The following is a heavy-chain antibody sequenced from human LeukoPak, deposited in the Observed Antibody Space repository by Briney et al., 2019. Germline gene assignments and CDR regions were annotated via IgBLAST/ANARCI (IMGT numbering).Heavy chain of an antibody. CDR1: ACTFSSYA. CDR2: IIPILGIA. Sequence: SVNVSCKSSACTFSSYAISWVRQAPGQGLEWMGRIIPILGIANYAQKFQGRVTITADKSTSTAYMELSSLRSEDTAVYYCARWPSKSRLEGALDIWGQGTMVTVSS. D-gene: IGHD1-1*01. CDR3: ARWPSKSRLEGALDI. J-gene: IGHJ3*02. V-gene: IGHV1-69*04.